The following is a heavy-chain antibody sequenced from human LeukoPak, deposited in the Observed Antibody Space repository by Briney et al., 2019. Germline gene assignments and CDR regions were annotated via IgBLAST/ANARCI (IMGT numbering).Heavy chain of an antibody. Sequence: GESLKISCKGSGYSFTSYWIGWVRQIPGKGLEWMGIIYPGDSVSRSSPSFHAHVPISAAKSITNAYLQWSSLKASDIAMYYCARPLWGATVTTSHDDVDIWRQGTMVTVSS. CDR1: GYSFTSYW. CDR2: IYPGDSVS. D-gene: IGHD1-7*01. V-gene: IGHV5-51*01. CDR3: ARPLWGATVTTSHDDVDI. J-gene: IGHJ3*02.